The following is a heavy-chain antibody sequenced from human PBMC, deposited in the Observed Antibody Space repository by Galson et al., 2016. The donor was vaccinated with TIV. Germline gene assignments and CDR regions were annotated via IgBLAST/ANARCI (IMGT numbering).Heavy chain of an antibody. CDR2: IIPILGMT. V-gene: IGHV1-69*02. J-gene: IGHJ4*02. D-gene: IGHD6-19*01. CDR1: GGTLRSYT. Sequence: SVKVSCKASGGTLRSYTFSWVRQAPGQGLEWMGRIIPILGMTNYAQKFQGRVTINADESTNTASMEVNSLRFDDTAVYYCARGLGSRGPADSWGQGTLVTVSS. CDR3: ARGLGSRGPADS.